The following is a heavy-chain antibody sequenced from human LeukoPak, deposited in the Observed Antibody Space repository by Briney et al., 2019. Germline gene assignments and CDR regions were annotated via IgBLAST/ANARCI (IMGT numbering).Heavy chain of an antibody. J-gene: IGHJ2*01. CDR1: GFTFSNAW. D-gene: IGHD3-10*01. CDR2: IKSKTDGGTT. V-gene: IGHV3-15*01. CDR3: TTTRSYYYGSGSYGDWYFDL. Sequence: NTGGSLRLSCAASGFTFSNAWMSWVRQAPGKGLEWVGRIKSKTDGGTTDYAAPVKGRFTISRDDSKNTLYLQMNSLKTEDTAVYYCTTTRSYYYGSGSYGDWYFDLWGRGTLVTVSS.